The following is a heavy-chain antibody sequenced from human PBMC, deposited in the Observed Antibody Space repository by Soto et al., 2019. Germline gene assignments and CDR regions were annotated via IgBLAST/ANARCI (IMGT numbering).Heavy chain of an antibody. CDR2: IYPGDSVT. CDR1: GYSFTSYW. V-gene: IGHV5-51*01. D-gene: IGHD3-3*01. J-gene: IGHJ6*02. CDR3: ARRPYYDFWSGYYYLGYYGMDV. Sequence: GESLKISCKGSGYSFTSYWIGWVRQMPGKGLEWMGIIYPGDSVTRYSPSFQGQVTISADKSISTAYLQWSSLKASDTAMYYCARRPYYDFWSGYYYLGYYGMDVWGQGTTVTVSS.